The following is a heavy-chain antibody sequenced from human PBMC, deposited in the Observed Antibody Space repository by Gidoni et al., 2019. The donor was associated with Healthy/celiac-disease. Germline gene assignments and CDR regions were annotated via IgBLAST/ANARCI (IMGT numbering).Heavy chain of an antibody. CDR3: ARDNNVVVVAATPFFDY. CDR1: GFTFSSYA. V-gene: IGHV3-30-3*01. CDR2: ISYDGSNK. D-gene: IGHD2-15*01. Sequence: QVQLVESGGGVVQPGRSLRLSCAASGFTFSSYAMHWVRQAPGKGLEWVAVISYDGSNKYYADSVKGRFTISRDNSKNTLYLQMNSLRAEDTAVYYCARDNNVVVVAATPFFDYWGQGTLVTVSS. J-gene: IGHJ4*02.